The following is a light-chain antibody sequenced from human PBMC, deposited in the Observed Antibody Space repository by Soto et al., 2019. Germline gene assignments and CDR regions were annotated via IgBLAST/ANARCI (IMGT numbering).Light chain of an antibody. J-gene: IGKJ3*01. CDR1: QGINNY. CDR3: QQLNSNPFT. CDR2: VAF. Sequence: IQLTQSPASLSASVGDRVTITCRASQGINNYLAWYQQKPGKAPKLLIYVAFPLQSGVPSRFSASGSGTDFSLTISSLQPEDFATYYCQQLNSNPFTFGPGTKVDIK. V-gene: IGKV1-9*01.